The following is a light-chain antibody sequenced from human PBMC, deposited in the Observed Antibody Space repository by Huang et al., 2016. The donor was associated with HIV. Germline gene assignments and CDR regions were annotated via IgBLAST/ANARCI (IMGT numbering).Light chain of an antibody. CDR3: QQGYSALIT. CDR1: QNINTY. V-gene: IGKV1-39*01. J-gene: IGKJ5*01. Sequence: DILLTQSPSSLSASVGDRVTITCRASQNINTYLNWYQQKPGKAPNLLIHSASTLQTGVPSRFSGNGSGTDFTLTVNSLQPEDSATYYCQQGYSALITFGQGTRL. CDR2: SAS.